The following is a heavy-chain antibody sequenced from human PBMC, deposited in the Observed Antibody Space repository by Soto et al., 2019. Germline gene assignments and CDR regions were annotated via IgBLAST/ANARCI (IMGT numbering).Heavy chain of an antibody. CDR2: ISTYNDNT. CDR1: GYTFKNYG. CDR3: ARGGGFTVGATTVDF. J-gene: IGHJ4*02. D-gene: IGHD1-26*01. V-gene: IGHV1-18*01. Sequence: ASVKVSCEASGYTFKNYGITWVRQAPGQGLEWMGWISTYNDNTNYAQKFQGRVTMTTDTSTTTAYMELRSLRSDDTAVYYCARGGGFTVGATTVDFWGQGALVTVSS.